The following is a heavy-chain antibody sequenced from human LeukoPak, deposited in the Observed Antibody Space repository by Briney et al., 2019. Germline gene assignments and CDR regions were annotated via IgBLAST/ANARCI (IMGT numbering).Heavy chain of an antibody. Sequence: GGSLRLSCAASGFIVSSNSVTWVRQAPGKGLEWVSVIYSGGGTYYADSVEGRFTISRDNSKNTVYLQMNSLRPEDTAVYYCMWISTGGYWGQGTLVTVS. J-gene: IGHJ4*02. CDR2: IYSGGGT. D-gene: IGHD5-12*01. CDR1: GFIVSSNS. V-gene: IGHV3-53*01. CDR3: MWISTGGY.